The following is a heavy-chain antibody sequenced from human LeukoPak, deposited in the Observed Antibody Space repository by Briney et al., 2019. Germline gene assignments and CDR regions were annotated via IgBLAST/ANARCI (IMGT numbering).Heavy chain of an antibody. Sequence: SETLSLTCTVSGVSVSSGSYYWSWIRQPPGKGLEWIGYIYYSGSTNYNPSLKSRVTISVDTSKNQFSLKLSSVTAADTAVYYCARDVAVAGSDFDYWGQGTLVTVSS. J-gene: IGHJ4*02. CDR2: IYYSGST. V-gene: IGHV4-61*01. CDR3: ARDVAVAGSDFDY. D-gene: IGHD6-19*01. CDR1: GVSVSSGSYY.